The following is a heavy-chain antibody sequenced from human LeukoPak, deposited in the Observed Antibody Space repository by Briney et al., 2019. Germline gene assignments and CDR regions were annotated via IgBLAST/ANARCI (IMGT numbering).Heavy chain of an antibody. CDR2: IYYSGST. CDR1: GGSISSYY. J-gene: IGHJ5*02. D-gene: IGHD3-22*01. Sequence: SETLSPTCTVSGGSISSYYWSWIRQPPGKGLEWIGYIYYSGSTNYNPSLKSRVTISVDTSKNQFSLKLSSVTAADTAVYYCARGRTYYYDSSGALWFDPWGQGTLVTVSS. V-gene: IGHV4-59*01. CDR3: ARGRTYYYDSSGALWFDP.